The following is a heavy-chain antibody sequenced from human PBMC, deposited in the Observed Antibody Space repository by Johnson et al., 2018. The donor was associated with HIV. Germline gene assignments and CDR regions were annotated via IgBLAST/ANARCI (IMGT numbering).Heavy chain of an antibody. Sequence: VQLVESGGGLVRPGGSLRLSCAASGFTFRNAWMSWVRQAPGKGLEWVSAISGSGGSTFYADSVKGRFTISRDDSKNTLYLQMNSLKNEDTAVDYCTTGYGDACDIWGQGKMVTVSS. D-gene: IGHD3-16*01. CDR3: TTGYGDACDI. CDR1: GFTFRNAW. J-gene: IGHJ3*02. CDR2: ISGSGGST. V-gene: IGHV3-15*06.